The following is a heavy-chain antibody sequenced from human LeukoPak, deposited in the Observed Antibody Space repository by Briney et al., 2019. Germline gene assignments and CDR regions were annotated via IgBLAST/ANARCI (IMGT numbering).Heavy chain of an antibody. V-gene: IGHV3-48*04. CDR2: ISSSSGTI. CDR3: ARDSAGYCSSTSCRTDAFDI. CDR1: GFTFSNYS. J-gene: IGHJ3*02. D-gene: IGHD2-2*01. Sequence: GGSLRLSCAASGFTFSNYSVNCVRQAPGKGMEWDSYISSSSGTIYYADSVKGRFTISRDNAKNSLYLQMNSLRAEDTAVYYCARDSAGYCSSTSCRTDAFDIWGQGTMVTVSS.